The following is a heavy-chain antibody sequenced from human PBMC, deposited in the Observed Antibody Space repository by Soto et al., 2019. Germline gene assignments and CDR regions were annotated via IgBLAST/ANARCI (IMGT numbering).Heavy chain of an antibody. CDR3: ARGDSSSSLYYSGMDV. CDR1: GGTFSSYA. CDR2: IIPIFGTA. V-gene: IGHV1-69*01. Sequence: QVQLVQSGAEVKKPGSSVKVSCKASGGTFSSYAISWVRQAPGQGLEWMGGIIPIFGTANYAQKFQGRVTITADESTSTAYIERSSLRSEDTAVYYCARGDSSSSLYYSGMDVWGQGTTVTVSS. D-gene: IGHD6-6*01. J-gene: IGHJ6*02.